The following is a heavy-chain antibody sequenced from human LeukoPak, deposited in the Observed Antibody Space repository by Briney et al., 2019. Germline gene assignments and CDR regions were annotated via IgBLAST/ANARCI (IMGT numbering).Heavy chain of an antibody. J-gene: IGHJ4*02. V-gene: IGHV1-69*13. Sequence: GASVKVSCKASGYTFTSYAMHWVRQAPGQGLEWMGGIIPIFGTANYAQKFQGRVTITADESTSTAYMELSSLRSEDTAVYYCAREPIYTAMVDDGFDYWGQGTLVTVSS. CDR3: AREPIYTAMVDDGFDY. CDR2: IIPIFGTA. D-gene: IGHD5-18*01. CDR1: GYTFTSYA.